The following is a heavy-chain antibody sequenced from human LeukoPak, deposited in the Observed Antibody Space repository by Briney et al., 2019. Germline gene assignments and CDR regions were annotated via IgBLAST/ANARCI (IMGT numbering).Heavy chain of an antibody. D-gene: IGHD3-10*01. V-gene: IGHV3-7*01. J-gene: IGHJ4*02. CDR3: ARDFFKVVYYGSGSYSHFDY. CDR2: IKQDGSEK. Sequence: GGSLRLSCAASGFTFSSYWMSYVRQAPGKGLEWVANIKQDGSEKYYVDSVKGQFIISRDNAKNSLYLQMNSLRAEGTAVYYCARDFFKVVYYGSGSYSHFDYWGQGTLVTVSS. CDR1: GFTFSSYW.